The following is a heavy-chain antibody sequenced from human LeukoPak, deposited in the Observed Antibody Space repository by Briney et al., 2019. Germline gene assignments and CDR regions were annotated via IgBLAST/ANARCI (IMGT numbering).Heavy chain of an antibody. CDR3: ARVGSSGWYGYYYYYYYMDV. V-gene: IGHV3-21*01. Sequence: PGGSLRLSCAASGFTFSSYSMNWDRQAPGKGLEWVSSISSSSSYIYYADSVKGRFTISRDNAKNSLYLQMNSLRAEDTAVYYCARVGSSGWYGYYYYYYYMDVWGKGTTVTVSS. CDR2: ISSSSSYI. J-gene: IGHJ6*03. D-gene: IGHD6-19*01. CDR1: GFTFSSYS.